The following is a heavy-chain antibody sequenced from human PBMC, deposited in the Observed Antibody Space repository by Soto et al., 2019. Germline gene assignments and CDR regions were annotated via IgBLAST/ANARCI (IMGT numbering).Heavy chain of an antibody. D-gene: IGHD5-18*01. V-gene: IGHV3-30-3*01. CDR2: ISYDGSNK. CDR3: ARDPDTSMVRVRDGMDV. Sequence: QVQLVESGGGVVQPGRSLRLSCAASGFPFSSYAMHWVRQAPGKGLEWVAVISYDGSNKYYADSLKGRFTISRDNSKNTLYLKMTSLKAEVTAGYYGARDPDTSMVRVRDGMDVWGQGSTVTVS. J-gene: IGHJ6*02. CDR1: GFPFSSYA.